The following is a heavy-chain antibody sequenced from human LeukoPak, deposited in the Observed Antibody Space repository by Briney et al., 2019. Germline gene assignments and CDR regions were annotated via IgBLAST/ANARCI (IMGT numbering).Heavy chain of an antibody. Sequence: PGGSLRLSCSASGFTFSSYAMHWVRQAPGKGLEYVSAVSSNGGSTYYADSVKGRFTISRDNSKNTLYLQMSSLRAEDTAVYYCVKDVWSRGVPAAKASDYWGQGTLVTVSS. CDR2: VSSNGGST. CDR1: GFTFSSYA. CDR3: VKDVWSRGVPAAKASDY. J-gene: IGHJ4*02. D-gene: IGHD2-2*01. V-gene: IGHV3-64D*06.